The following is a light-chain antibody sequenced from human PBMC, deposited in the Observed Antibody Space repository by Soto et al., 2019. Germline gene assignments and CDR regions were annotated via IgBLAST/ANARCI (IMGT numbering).Light chain of an antibody. J-gene: IGLJ1*01. Sequence: QSALTQPASVSGSPGQSITISCTGTSSDVGGYKYVSWYQQRPGKAPKLMIYDVSNRPSGVSNRFSGYKSGNTASLTISGVQAEDEADYYCSSYTSSVNYVFGTGTKLTVL. CDR1: SSDVGGYKY. CDR3: SSYTSSVNYV. V-gene: IGLV2-14*03. CDR2: DVS.